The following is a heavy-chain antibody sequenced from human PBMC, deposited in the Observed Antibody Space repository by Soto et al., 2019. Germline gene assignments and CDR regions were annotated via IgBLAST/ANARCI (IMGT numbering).Heavy chain of an antibody. D-gene: IGHD6-13*01. CDR3: ARQGSSSWYWNYYYGMDV. CDR2: IYYSGST. CDR1: GGSISSSSYY. Sequence: SDTLSLTCTVSGGSISSSSYYWGWIRQPPGKGLEWIGSIYYSGSTYYNPSLKSRVTISVDTSKNQFSLKLSSVTAADTAVYYCARQGSSSWYWNYYYGMDVWGQGTTVTVSS. V-gene: IGHV4-39*01. J-gene: IGHJ6*02.